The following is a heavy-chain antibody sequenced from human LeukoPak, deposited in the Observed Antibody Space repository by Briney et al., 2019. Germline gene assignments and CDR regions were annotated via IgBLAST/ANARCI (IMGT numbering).Heavy chain of an antibody. J-gene: IGHJ4*02. CDR1: GGSISSSSYY. Sequence: SETLSLTCTVSGGSISSSSYYWGWIRQPPGKGLEWIGSIYYSGSTYYNPSLKSRVTISVDTSKNQFSLKLSSVTAADTAVYYCARGYQPVAGTPFDYWGQGTLVTVSS. CDR2: IYYSGST. D-gene: IGHD6-19*01. CDR3: ARGYQPVAGTPFDY. V-gene: IGHV4-39*07.